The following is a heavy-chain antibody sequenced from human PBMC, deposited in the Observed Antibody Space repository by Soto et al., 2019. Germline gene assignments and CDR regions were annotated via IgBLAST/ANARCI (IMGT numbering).Heavy chain of an antibody. J-gene: IGHJ4*02. CDR1: GGSISSGGYY. CDR3: ARDRWFGESTFDY. V-gene: IGHV4-31*03. D-gene: IGHD3-10*01. Sequence: QVQLQESGPGLVKPSQTLSLTCTVSGGSISSGGYYWSWIRQHPGKGLEWIGYIYYSGSTYYNPSLKSRVTISVDTSKNQFSLKLSSVTAADAAVYYCARDRWFGESTFDYWGQGTLVTVSS. CDR2: IYYSGST.